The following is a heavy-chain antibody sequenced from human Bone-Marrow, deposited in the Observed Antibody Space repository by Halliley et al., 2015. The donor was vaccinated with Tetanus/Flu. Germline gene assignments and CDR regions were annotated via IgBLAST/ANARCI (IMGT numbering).Heavy chain of an antibody. J-gene: IGHJ5*02. CDR1: GGSMSGHF. D-gene: IGHD3-16*01. CDR2: IYDSGFT. CDR3: ARDSYSRGVMREFEP. V-gene: IGHV4-59*11. Sequence: TLSLTCTVSGGSMSGHFWSWIRQPPGKGLEWIGHIYDSGFTDYSPSLKSRISISIDTSKNHFSLNLRSVTSEDTAVYYCARDSYSRGVMREFEPSGPGTLVIVSS.